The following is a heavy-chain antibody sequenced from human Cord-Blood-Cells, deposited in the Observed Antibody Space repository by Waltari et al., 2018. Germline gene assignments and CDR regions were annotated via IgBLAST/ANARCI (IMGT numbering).Heavy chain of an antibody. CDR2: ISYDGSNK. J-gene: IGHJ6*02. CDR1: GFTFSSYA. D-gene: IGHD2-2*01. V-gene: IGHV3-30-3*01. CDR3: ARDEGDIVVVPAAMQDYYYGMDV. Sequence: QVQLVESGGGVVQPGRSLRLSCAASGFTFSSYAMHWVRQAPGKGLEWVAVISYDGSNKYSADSVKGRFTISRDNSKNTLYLQMNSLRAEDTAVYYCARDEGDIVVVPAAMQDYYYGMDVWGQGTTVTVSS.